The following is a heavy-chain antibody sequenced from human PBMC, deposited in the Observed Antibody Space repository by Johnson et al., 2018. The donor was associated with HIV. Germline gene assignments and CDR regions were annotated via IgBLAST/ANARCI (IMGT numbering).Heavy chain of an antibody. CDR1: GFTFSSSA. V-gene: IGHV3-30*04. D-gene: IGHD3-3*01. Sequence: QVQLVESGGGVVQPGKSLRLSCAASGFTFSSSAMHWVRQAPGQGLQWVAVISYDGSNKYYVDSVKGRFTISRDNSKNTLSLQMNSLRAEDTAVYYCARGRTVVSVFDIWGQGTMVTVSS. CDR3: ARGRTVVSVFDI. CDR2: ISYDGSNK. J-gene: IGHJ3*02.